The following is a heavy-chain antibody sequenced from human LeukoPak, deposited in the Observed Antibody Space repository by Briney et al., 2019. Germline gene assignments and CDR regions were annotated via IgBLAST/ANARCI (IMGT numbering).Heavy chain of an antibody. CDR3: ARVGCSSTSCYLFDY. D-gene: IGHD2-2*01. CDR2: ISSSGSTI. CDR1: GFTFSDYY. J-gene: IGHJ4*02. V-gene: IGHV3-11*01. Sequence: GGSLRLSCAASGFTFSDYYMSWIRQAPGRGLEWVSYISSSGSTIYYADSVKGRFTISRDNAKNSLYLQMNSLRAEDTAVYYCARVGCSSTSCYLFDYWGQGTLVTVSS.